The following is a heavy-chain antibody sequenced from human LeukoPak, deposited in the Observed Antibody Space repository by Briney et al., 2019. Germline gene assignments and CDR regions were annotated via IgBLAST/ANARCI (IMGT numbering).Heavy chain of an antibody. V-gene: IGHV4-30-4*01. CDR3: ARVASDSYDSSGYQPYFDY. CDR2: IYYSGST. Sequence: PSETLSLTCTASGGSISSGDYYWSWIRQPPGKGLEWMGYIYYSGSTYYNPSLKSRVTISVDTSKNQFSLKLSSVTAADTAVYYCARVASDSYDSSGYQPYFDYWGQGTLVTVSS. CDR1: GGSISSGDYY. J-gene: IGHJ4*02. D-gene: IGHD3-22*01.